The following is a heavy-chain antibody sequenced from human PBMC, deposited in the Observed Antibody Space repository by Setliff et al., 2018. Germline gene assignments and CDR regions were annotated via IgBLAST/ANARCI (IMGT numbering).Heavy chain of an antibody. CDR3: TYYCSSTSCYRDLDWFDP. CDR1: GFTFSNAW. D-gene: IGHD2-2*01. J-gene: IGHJ5*02. Sequence: KPGGSLRLSCAASGFTFSNAWMSWVRQAPGKGLEWVGRIKSKTDGGTTDYAAPVKGRFTISRDDSKNTLYLQMNSLKTEDTAVYYCTYYCSSTSCYRDLDWFDPWGQGTLVTSPQ. V-gene: IGHV3-15*01. CDR2: IKSKTDGGTT.